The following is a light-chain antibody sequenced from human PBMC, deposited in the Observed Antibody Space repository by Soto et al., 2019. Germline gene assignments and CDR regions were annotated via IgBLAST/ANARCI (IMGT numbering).Light chain of an antibody. J-gene: IGLJ2*01. CDR2: DVN. CDR3: SSYASGSSHVV. V-gene: IGLV2-14*01. CDR1: SSDIGGYDY. Sequence: QSALTQPASVSGSPGQSITLSCTGTSSDIGGYDYVSWYQRHPGKAPKLIIYDVNNRPSGVSHRFSGSKSGNTASLTISGLHAEDDDDYYCSSYASGSSHVVFGGGTKLTVL.